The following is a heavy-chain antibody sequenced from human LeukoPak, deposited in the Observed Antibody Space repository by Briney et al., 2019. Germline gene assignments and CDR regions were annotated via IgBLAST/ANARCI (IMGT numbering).Heavy chain of an antibody. CDR3: ARALLRNYDILTGYAY. CDR1: GGTFSSYA. J-gene: IGHJ4*02. V-gene: IGHV1-69*06. Sequence: SVKVSCKASGGTFSSYAISWVRQAPGQGLEWMGGIIPIFGTANYAQKFQGRVTITADKSTSTAYMELSSLRSEDTAVYYCARALLRNYDILTGYAYWGQGTLVTVSS. CDR2: IIPIFGTA. D-gene: IGHD3-9*01.